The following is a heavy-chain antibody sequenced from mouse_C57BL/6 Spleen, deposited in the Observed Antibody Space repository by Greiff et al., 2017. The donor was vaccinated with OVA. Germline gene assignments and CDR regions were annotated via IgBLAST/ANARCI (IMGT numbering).Heavy chain of an antibody. D-gene: IGHD1-1*01. J-gene: IGHJ2*01. CDR1: GYTFTSYW. CDR2: IHPSDSDT. CDR3: ARSGPLITTVVATSDY. V-gene: IGHV1-74*01. Sequence: QVQLQQPGAELVKPGASVKVSCKASGYTFTSYWMHWVKQRPGQGLEWIGRIHPSDSDTNYNEKFKSKATLTVDKSSSTAYMQLSSLTSEDSAVYYCARSGPLITTVVATSDYWGQGTTLTVSS.